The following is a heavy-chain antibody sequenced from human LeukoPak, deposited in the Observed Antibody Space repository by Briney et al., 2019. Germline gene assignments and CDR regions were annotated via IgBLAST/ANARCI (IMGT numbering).Heavy chain of an antibody. V-gene: IGHV4-39*07. CDR3: ARVPLYWGYYMDV. J-gene: IGHJ6*03. CDR2: IYYSGNS. CDR1: DGSIRSSSYY. D-gene: IGHD7-27*01. Sequence: SETLSLTCTVSDGSIRSSSYYWGWIRQPPGKGLEWIGNIYYSGNSYYNPSLKCRITISVDTSKNQFSLTLSSVTAADTAVYYCARVPLYWGYYMDVWGKGTTVTVSS.